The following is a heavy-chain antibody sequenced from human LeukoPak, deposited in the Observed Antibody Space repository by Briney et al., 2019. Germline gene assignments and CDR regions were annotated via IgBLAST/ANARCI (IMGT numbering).Heavy chain of an antibody. CDR3: AKGGVFCSGGNCLFNWLDP. V-gene: IGHV3-30*02. D-gene: IGHD4-23*01. J-gene: IGHJ5*02. CDR2: IRYDGSDK. Sequence: GGSLRLSCVASGFTFSGYGFHWVRQAPGKGLEWVAFIRYDGSDKSSADSVKGRFIISRDDSKNTLYLQMNSVRPDDTAVYYCAKGGVFCSGGNCLFNWLDPWGHGTLVSVSS. CDR1: GFTFSGYG.